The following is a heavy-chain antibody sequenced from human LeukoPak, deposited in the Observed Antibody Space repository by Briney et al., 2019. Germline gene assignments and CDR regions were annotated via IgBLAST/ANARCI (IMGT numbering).Heavy chain of an antibody. D-gene: IGHD6-19*01. V-gene: IGHV5-51*01. CDR3: GRRQSSGWFDY. Sequence: GESLKISCKGSGYSFTSYWIGWVRQMPGKGLEWMGIIYPGDSDTRYSPSFQGQVTISADKSLSTAYLQWSSLKAPDTAMYYCGRRQSSGWFDYWGQGTPVTVSS. CDR1: GYSFTSYW. CDR2: IYPGDSDT. J-gene: IGHJ5*01.